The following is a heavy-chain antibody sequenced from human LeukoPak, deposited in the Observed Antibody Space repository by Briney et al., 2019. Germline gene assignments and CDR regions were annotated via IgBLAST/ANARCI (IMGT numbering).Heavy chain of an antibody. V-gene: IGHV1-2*02. CDR3: ARGYSYGSADY. J-gene: IGHJ4*02. Sequence: VASVKVSCKASGYTFTGYYMHWVRQAPGQGLEWMGWINPNSGGTNYAQKFQGRVTMTRDTSISTAYMELSRLTFDGTAVYFCARGYSYGSADYWGQGTLVTVSS. D-gene: IGHD5-18*01. CDR1: GYTFTGYY. CDR2: INPNSGGT.